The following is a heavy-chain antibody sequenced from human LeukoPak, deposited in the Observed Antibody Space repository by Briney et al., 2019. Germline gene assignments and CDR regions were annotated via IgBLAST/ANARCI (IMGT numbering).Heavy chain of an antibody. CDR2: ISGTGGST. D-gene: IGHD2-21*01. J-gene: IGHJ4*02. V-gene: IGHV3-23*01. CDR1: GFSFRNHA. Sequence: PGGSLRLSCEASGFSFRNHAMNWVRQAPGKGLEWVASISGTGGSTFYADFAKGRFIISRDNSKDTLSLQLNSLTGTDTAVYFCAKGSVAIPQFFKSWGRGILVTVSS. CDR3: AKGSVAIPQFFKS.